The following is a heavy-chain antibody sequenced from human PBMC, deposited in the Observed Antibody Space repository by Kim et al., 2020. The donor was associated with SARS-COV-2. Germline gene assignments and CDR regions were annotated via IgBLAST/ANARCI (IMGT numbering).Heavy chain of an antibody. J-gene: IGHJ4*02. CDR3: ARGPNYSPFDY. V-gene: IGHV3-48*03. D-gene: IGHD4-4*01. Sequence: KYTADLVRGRFTLSRDNDKNSLVVQMNSLRAEDTAVYYCARGPNYSPFDYWGQGTLVTVSS. CDR2: K.